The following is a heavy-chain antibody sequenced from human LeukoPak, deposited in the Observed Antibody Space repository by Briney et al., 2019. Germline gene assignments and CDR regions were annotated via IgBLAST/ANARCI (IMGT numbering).Heavy chain of an antibody. D-gene: IGHD3-3*01. J-gene: IGHJ3*01. Sequence: GGSLRLSCAASGFTFSNYNFHWVRQAPGKGLEWVTFIQYDGNNKYYADSVKGRFTISRDNSKNTLYLEMNSLTTEDTALYYCARKLYDYWSGDAFDVWGRGTMVTVSS. CDR3: ARKLYDYWSGDAFDV. CDR2: IQYDGNNK. CDR1: GFTFSNYN. V-gene: IGHV3-30*02.